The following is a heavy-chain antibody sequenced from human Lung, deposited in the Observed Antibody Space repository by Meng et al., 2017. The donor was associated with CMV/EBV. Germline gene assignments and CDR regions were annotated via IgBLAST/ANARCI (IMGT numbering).Heavy chain of an antibody. CDR1: GYTFTDYY. CDR3: ARDVGTGAAGY. CDR2: INPNSGGT. Sequence: ASXXVSCKASGYTFTDYYIHWVRQAPGQGLEWMGWINPNSGGTNYAQKFQGRVTMTTDTSIRTIYMELNRLTSDDTAKFYCARDVGTGAAGYWGQGTLVTGSS. D-gene: IGHD1-1*01. J-gene: IGHJ4*02. V-gene: IGHV1-2*02.